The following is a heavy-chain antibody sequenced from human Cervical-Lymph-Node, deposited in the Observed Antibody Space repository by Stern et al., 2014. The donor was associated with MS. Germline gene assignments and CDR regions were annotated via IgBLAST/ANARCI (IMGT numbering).Heavy chain of an antibody. CDR3: ARWAYSSGWYNWFDP. CDR2: IYYSGST. V-gene: IGHV4-39*01. Sequence: QVQLQESGPGLVKPSETLSLTCTVSGGSISSSSYYWGWIRQPPGKGLEWIGSIYYSGSTYYNPSLKSRVTISVATSKNQFSLKRSSVTAADTAVYYCARWAYSSGWYNWFDPWGQGTLVTVSS. D-gene: IGHD3-22*01. J-gene: IGHJ5*02. CDR1: GGSISSSSYY.